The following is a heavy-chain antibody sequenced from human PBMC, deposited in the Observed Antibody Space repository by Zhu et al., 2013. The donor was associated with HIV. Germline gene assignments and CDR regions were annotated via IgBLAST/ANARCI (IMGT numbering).Heavy chain of an antibody. CDR2: INPNSGGT. Sequence: QVQLVQSGAEVKKPGASVKVSCKASGYTFTGYYMHWVRQAPGQGLEWMGWINPNSGGTNYAQKFQGWVTMTRDTSISTAYMELSRLRSDDTAVYYCARDGGYCSGGSCSCWFDPGPGNPGHRLL. V-gene: IGHV1-2*04. CDR3: ARDGGYCSGGSCSCWFDP. CDR1: GYTFTGYY. D-gene: IGHD2-15*01. J-gene: IGHJ5*02.